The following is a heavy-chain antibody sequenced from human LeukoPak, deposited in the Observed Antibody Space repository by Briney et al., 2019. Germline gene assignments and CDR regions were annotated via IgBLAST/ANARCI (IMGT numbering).Heavy chain of an antibody. Sequence: GGSLRLSCAASGFTFSSYAMSWVRQAPGKGLEWVSAISGSGGSTYYADSVKGRFTISRDNSKNTLYLQMNSLRAEDTAVYYCAKDGTYYYGSGSYYDYWGQGTLVTVSS. J-gene: IGHJ4*02. CDR1: GFTFSSYA. D-gene: IGHD3-10*01. CDR3: AKDGTYYYGSGSYYDY. CDR2: ISGSGGST. V-gene: IGHV3-23*01.